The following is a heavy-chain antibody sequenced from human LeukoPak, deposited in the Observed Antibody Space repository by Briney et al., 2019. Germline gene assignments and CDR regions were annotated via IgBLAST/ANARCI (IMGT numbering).Heavy chain of an antibody. D-gene: IGHD2-15*01. CDR2: INAGNGNT. CDR3: ARAYCSGGSCASIDYYYYGMDV. Sequence: ASVTVSCKASGYTFTSYAMHWVRQAPGQRLEWMGWINAGNGNTKYSQKFQGRVTITRDTSASTAYMELSSLRSEDTAVYYCARAYCSGGSCASIDYYYYGMDVWGQGTTVTVSS. J-gene: IGHJ6*02. CDR1: GYTFTSYA. V-gene: IGHV1-3*01.